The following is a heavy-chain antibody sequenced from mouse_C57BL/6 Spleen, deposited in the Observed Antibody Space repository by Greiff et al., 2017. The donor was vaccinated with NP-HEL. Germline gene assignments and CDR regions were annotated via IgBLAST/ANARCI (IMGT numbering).Heavy chain of an antibody. D-gene: IGHD2-3*01. V-gene: IGHV1-55*01. J-gene: IGHJ3*01. CDR3: ARSDDGYYPFAY. Sequence: QVQLQQPGAELVKPGASVKMSCKASGYTFTSYWITWVKQRPGQGLEWIGDIYPGSGSINYNEKFKSKATLTVDTSSSTAYMQLSSLTSEDSAVYYCARSDDGYYPFAYWGQGTLVTVSA. CDR1: GYTFTSYW. CDR2: IYPGSGSI.